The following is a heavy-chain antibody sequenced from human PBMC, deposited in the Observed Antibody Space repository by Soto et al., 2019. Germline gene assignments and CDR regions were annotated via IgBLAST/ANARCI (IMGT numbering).Heavy chain of an antibody. CDR2: ISAYNGNT. J-gene: IGHJ4*02. CDR1: GYTFINYG. Sequence: ASVKVSCKAAGYTFINYGVSWVRQAPGQGLEWMGWISAYNGNTKYAQNLQGRVTMTTDASTSTAYMEMRSLRSDDTAVYYCARDLDGSGSYYTDYWGPGTLVTVSS. V-gene: IGHV1-18*01. D-gene: IGHD3-10*01. CDR3: ARDLDGSGSYYTDY.